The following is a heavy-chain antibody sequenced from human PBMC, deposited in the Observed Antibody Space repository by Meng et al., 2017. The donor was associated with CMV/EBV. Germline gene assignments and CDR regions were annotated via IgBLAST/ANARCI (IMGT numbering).Heavy chain of an antibody. V-gene: IGHV4-39*07. D-gene: IGHD6-13*01. Sequence: GSLRLSCTVSGGSISSSSYYWGWIRQPPGKGLERIGSIYYSGSTYYNPSLKSRVTISVDTSKNQFSLKLSSVTAADTAVYYCAREPLGSSWSPLHFDYWGQGTLVTVSS. CDR1: GGSISSSSYY. CDR3: AREPLGSSWSPLHFDY. J-gene: IGHJ4*02. CDR2: IYYSGST.